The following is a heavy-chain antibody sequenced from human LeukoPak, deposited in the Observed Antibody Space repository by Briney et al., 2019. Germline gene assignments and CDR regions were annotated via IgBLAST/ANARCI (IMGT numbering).Heavy chain of an antibody. J-gene: IGHJ4*02. CDR2: IYSGGST. V-gene: IGHV3-53*01. CDR1: GFTVSSNY. CDR3: ARGSDYYDSSGYYY. D-gene: IGHD3-22*01. Sequence: GGSLRLSCAASGFTVSSNYMSWVRQAPGKGLKWVSVIYSGGSTYYADSVKGRFTISRDNSKNTLYLQMNSLRAEDTAVYYCARGSDYYDSSGYYYWGQGTLVTVSS.